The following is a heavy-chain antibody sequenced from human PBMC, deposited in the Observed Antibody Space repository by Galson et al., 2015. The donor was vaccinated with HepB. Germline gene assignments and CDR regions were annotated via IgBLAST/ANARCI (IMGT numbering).Heavy chain of an antibody. CDR2: INPSGGST. Sequence: SVKVSCKASGYTFTSYYMHWVRQAPGQGLEWMGIINPSGGSTSYARKFQGRVTMTRDTSTSTVYMELSSLRSEDTAVYYCAREDTIVVATPTPFDYWGQGTLVTVSS. V-gene: IGHV1-46*03. CDR3: AREDTIVVATPTPFDY. CDR1: GYTFTSYY. J-gene: IGHJ4*02. D-gene: IGHD3-22*01.